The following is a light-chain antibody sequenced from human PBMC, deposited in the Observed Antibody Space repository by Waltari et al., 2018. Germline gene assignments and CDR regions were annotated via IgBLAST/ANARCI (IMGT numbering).Light chain of an antibody. CDR1: SSDIDFDDY. CDR2: GVT. CDR3: SSFTGTIWV. Sequence: QSALTQPASVSGSPGQSITISCTGSSSDIDFDDYVSWYHHLPGKAPKLMIYGVTNRPSGISNRFSGSKSDNTASLTISGLQADDEADYYCSSFTGTIWVFGGGTKLTVL. J-gene: IGLJ3*02. V-gene: IGLV2-14*01.